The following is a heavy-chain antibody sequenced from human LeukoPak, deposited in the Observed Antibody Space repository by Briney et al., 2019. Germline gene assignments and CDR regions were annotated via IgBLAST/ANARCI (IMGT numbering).Heavy chain of an antibody. J-gene: IGHJ5*02. CDR2: ISGSGGST. CDR1: GFTFSSHA. D-gene: IGHD1-1*01. CDR3: AKDPSTGTTNWFDP. V-gene: IGHV3-23*01. Sequence: GGSLRLSCAASGFTFSSHAMNWVRQAPGKGLEWVSAISGSGGSTYYADSVKGRFTISRDNSKNTLYLQMNSLRAEDTAVYYCAKDPSTGTTNWFDPWGQGALVTVSS.